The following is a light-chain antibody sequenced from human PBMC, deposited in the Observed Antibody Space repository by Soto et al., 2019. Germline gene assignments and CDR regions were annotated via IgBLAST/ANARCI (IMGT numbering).Light chain of an antibody. CDR2: DAS. V-gene: IGKV3-11*01. CDR3: QQRSNWT. Sequence: EIVLTQYRATLSLSPGVRATLSCRASQSVSSYLAWYQQKPGQAPRLLIYDASNRATGIPARFSGSGSGTDFTLTISSLEPEDFAVYYCQQRSNWTFGQGTKVDIK. CDR1: QSVSSY. J-gene: IGKJ1*01.